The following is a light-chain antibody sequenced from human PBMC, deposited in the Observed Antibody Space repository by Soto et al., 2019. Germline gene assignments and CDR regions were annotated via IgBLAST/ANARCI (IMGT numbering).Light chain of an antibody. V-gene: IGLV2-14*01. CDR3: SSYTFNITPYV. CDR2: EVS. CDR1: SSDVGGYNY. Sequence: QSALTQPASVSGSPGQSITISCTGTSSDVGGYNYVSWYQQHPGKAPKLMIYEVSNRPSGVSNRFSGSKSGNTASLTISGRQAEDEADYYCSSYTFNITPYVFGTGTKVTVL. J-gene: IGLJ1*01.